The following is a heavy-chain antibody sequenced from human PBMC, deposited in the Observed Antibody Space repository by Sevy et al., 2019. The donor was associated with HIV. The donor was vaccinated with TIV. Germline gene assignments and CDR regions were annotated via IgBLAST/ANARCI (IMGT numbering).Heavy chain of an antibody. CDR3: ARGSVTVTNFSGLYYYGMDV. Sequence: ASVKVSCKASGYTFTGYYMHWVRQAPGQGLEWMGRINPNSGGTNYAQKFQGRVTMTRDTSISTAYMELSRLRSDDTAVYYCARGSVTVTNFSGLYYYGMDVWGQGTTVTVSS. J-gene: IGHJ6*02. CDR2: INPNSGGT. V-gene: IGHV1-2*06. CDR1: GYTFTGYY. D-gene: IGHD4-4*01.